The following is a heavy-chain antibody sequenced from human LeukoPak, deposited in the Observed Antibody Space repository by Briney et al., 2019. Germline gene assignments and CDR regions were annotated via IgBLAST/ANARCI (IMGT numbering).Heavy chain of an antibody. V-gene: IGHV1-58*01. CDR1: GFTLTNSA. CDR3: AAEDSGSGTYQDY. J-gene: IGHJ4*02. Sequence: SVKVSCKASGFTLTNSAVQWVRQARGQRLEWIGWIVVGSGTTNYAQEFQGRVTITRDLSTSTAFLELSSLGSDDTAVYFCAAEDSGSGTYQDYWGQGTLVIVSS. CDR2: IVVGSGTT. D-gene: IGHD3-10*01.